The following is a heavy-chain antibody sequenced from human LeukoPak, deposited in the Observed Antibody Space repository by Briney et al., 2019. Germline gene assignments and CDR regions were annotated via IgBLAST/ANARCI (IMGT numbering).Heavy chain of an antibody. V-gene: IGHV3-43*01. CDR1: GFTFDDYT. J-gene: IGHJ6*02. CDR3: AKDITGSVHYYGMDV. CDR2: ISWDGGST. D-gene: IGHD1-20*01. Sequence: GGPLRLSCAASGFTFDDYTMHWVRQAPGKGLEWVSLISWDGGSTYYADSVKGRFTISRDNSKNSLYLQMNSLRTEDTALYYCAKDITGSVHYYGMDVWGQGTTVTVSS.